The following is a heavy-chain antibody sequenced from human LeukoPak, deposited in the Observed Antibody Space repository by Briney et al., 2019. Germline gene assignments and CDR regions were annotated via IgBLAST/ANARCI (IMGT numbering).Heavy chain of an antibody. D-gene: IGHD3-16*02. CDR3: ARRGDYLPFDY. CDR1: GFTSSSYA. J-gene: IGHJ4*02. V-gene: IGHV3-23*01. Sequence: PGGSLRLSCAASGFTSSSYAMSWVRQAPGKGLEWVSTINGNGDNTYYADSVKGRVTISRDNSKNTLYLQMNSLRVEDTAVYYCARRGDYLPFDYWGQGILVTVSS. CDR2: INGNGDNT.